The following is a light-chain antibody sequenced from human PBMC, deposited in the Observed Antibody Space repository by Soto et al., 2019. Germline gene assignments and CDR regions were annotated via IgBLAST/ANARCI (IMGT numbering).Light chain of an antibody. CDR3: SSYTASGAPFV. Sequence: QSALTQPASVSGSPGQSITISCTGITSDVGADNYVSWYQQHPDKAPKLMIYEVSNRPSGVSNRFSGSKSGNTASLTISGLQADEEADYYCSSYTASGAPFVFGTGTKLTVL. CDR1: TSDVGADNY. V-gene: IGLV2-14*01. J-gene: IGLJ1*01. CDR2: EVS.